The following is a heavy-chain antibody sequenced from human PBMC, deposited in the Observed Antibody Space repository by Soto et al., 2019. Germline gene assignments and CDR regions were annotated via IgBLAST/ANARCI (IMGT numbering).Heavy chain of an antibody. V-gene: IGHV1-69*06. CDR3: ARGGATYEAIYYFDY. J-gene: IGHJ4*02. Sequence: SVKVSCKASGGTFSSYAISWVRQAPGQGLEWMGGIIPIFGTANYAQKFQGRVTITADKSTSTAYMELSSLRSEDTAVYYCARGGATYEAIYYFDYWGQGTMVTVSS. CDR2: IIPIFGTA. D-gene: IGHD3-3*01. CDR1: GGTFSSYA.